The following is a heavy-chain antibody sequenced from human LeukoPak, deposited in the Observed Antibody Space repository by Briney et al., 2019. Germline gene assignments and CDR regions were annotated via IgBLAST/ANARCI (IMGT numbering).Heavy chain of an antibody. CDR3: ANERAGYTNPYYFDY. CDR2: ISGSGANT. J-gene: IGHJ4*02. D-gene: IGHD3-16*02. V-gene: IGHV3-23*01. Sequence: PGGSLRLSCAASGFTFSTYATSWVRQAPGKGLEWVSTISGSGANTYYADSVRGRFTISRDNSKNTLYLHMNSLRAEDTAVYYCANERAGYTNPYYFDYWGQGTLVTVSS. CDR1: GFTFSTYA.